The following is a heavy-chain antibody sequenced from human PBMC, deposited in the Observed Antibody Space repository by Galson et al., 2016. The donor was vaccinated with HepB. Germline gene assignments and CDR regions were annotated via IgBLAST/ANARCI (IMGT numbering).Heavy chain of an antibody. J-gene: IGHJ4*02. D-gene: IGHD2-21*01. Sequence: ETLSLTCTLSGGSIDTVAFYWAWIRQTPGKGLEWIGSIYHTGSTYLSASLKSRVIMSVDKSMNQFSLTLRSLTVADSAVYYCAKNGGWYVDFFEYWGQGILVTVSS. CDR3: AKNGGWYVDFFEY. CDR1: GGSIDTVAFY. CDR2: IYHTGST. V-gene: IGHV4-39*01.